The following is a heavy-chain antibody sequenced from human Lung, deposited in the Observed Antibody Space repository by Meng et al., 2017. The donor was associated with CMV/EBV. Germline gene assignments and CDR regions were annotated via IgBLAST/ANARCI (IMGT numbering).Heavy chain of an antibody. CDR2: INPNSGGT. CDR3: AREDSGSWGLSY. CDR1: GYTFTGYY. V-gene: IGHV1-2*02. J-gene: IGHJ4*02. Sequence: ASVKVSCKASGYTFTGYYMHWVRQAPGQGLEWMGWINPNSGGTNYAQKFQGRVTMTRDTSISTAYMELSRLRSDDTAVYYCAREDSGSWGLSYWGQGTLVTVSS. D-gene: IGHD1-26*01.